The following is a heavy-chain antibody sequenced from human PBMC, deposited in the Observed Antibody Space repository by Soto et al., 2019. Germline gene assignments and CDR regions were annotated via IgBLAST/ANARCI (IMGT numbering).Heavy chain of an antibody. CDR3: ASGSYCGGDYYLGGWCEY. CDR2: IYYSVST. D-gene: IGHD2-21*02. CDR1: GGSISSYY. V-gene: IGHV4-59*01. J-gene: IGHJ4*02. Sequence: PSETRSLTCTVSGGSISSYYWSWIRQPPGKGLEWIGYIYYSVSTNYNPSLKSRVTISVDTSKNQFSLKVSSVTAADTAVYYCASGSYCGGDYYLGGWCEYWGQETMVTISS.